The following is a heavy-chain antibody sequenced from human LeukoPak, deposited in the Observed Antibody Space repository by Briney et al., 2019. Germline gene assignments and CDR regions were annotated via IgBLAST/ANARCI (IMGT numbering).Heavy chain of an antibody. D-gene: IGHD4-17*01. CDR3: ARGTTLTTLPYYYYFIDV. CDR2: MNPNSGGT. CDR1: GYTFTSYA. J-gene: IGHJ6*03. Sequence: ASVKVSCKASGYTFTSYAMNWVRQAPGQGLEWMGWMNPNSGGTNYAQKFQGRVTMTRDTSISTAYMELSRLRSDDTAVYYCARGTTLTTLPYYYYFIDVWGKGTTVTISS. V-gene: IGHV1-2*02.